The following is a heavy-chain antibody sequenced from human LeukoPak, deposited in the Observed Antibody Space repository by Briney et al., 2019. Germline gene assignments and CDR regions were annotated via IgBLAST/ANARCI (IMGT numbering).Heavy chain of an antibody. CDR3: ARVPSYYDSSGYWGFDY. J-gene: IGHJ4*02. Sequence: SETLSLTCTVSGGSISSGSYYWSWIRQSPGKGLEWIGYIYYSGRTDYNPSLKSRVIISVDTSKNQFSLNLSSVTAADTAVYYCARVPSYYDSSGYWGFDYWGQGTLVTVSS. CDR1: GGSISSGSYY. V-gene: IGHV4-61*01. CDR2: IYYSGRT. D-gene: IGHD3-22*01.